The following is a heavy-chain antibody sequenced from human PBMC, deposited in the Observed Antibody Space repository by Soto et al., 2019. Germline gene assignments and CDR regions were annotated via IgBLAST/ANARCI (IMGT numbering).Heavy chain of an antibody. V-gene: IGHV3-33*01. J-gene: IGHJ4*02. Sequence: QVQLVESGGGVVQPGRSLRLSCAASGFVFSSYGMHWVRQAPGKGLEWVAVIWYDGSNKYYADSVKGRFTIPRDNSKNTLYLQMIRLRAEDTAVYYCASHVDADYWGQGTLVTVSS. CDR2: IWYDGSNK. D-gene: IGHD5-12*01. CDR1: GFVFSSYG. CDR3: ASHVDADY.